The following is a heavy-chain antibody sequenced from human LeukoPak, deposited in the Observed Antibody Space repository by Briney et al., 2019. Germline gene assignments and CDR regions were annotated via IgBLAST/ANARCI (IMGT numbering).Heavy chain of an antibody. CDR3: ARGRDV. CDR2: ISYDTNDR. CDR1: GFTFSSYH. Sequence: PVRSLRLSCAASGFTFSSYHMHWFRQTPGKGLEWVAVISYDTNDRYYADSVKGRFTISRDNSRNTLSLQMNSLRTEDTAVYYCARGRDVWCQGTTVIVSS. V-gene: IGHV3-30-3*01. J-gene: IGHJ6*02.